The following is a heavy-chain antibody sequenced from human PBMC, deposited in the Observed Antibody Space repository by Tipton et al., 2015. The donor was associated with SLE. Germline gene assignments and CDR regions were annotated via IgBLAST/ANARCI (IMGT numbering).Heavy chain of an antibody. CDR3: ASQLAPYYYGMDV. CDR2: ISGGSDIT. D-gene: IGHD2-2*01. J-gene: IGHJ6*02. V-gene: IGHV3-23*01. CDR1: GFTFSSYS. Sequence: SLRLSCAASGFTFSSYSMTWVRQAPGKALEWVSIISGGSDITNYADSVKGRFTISRDNSKNTLYLQMNSLRAEDTAVYYCASQLAPYYYGMDVWGQGTTVTVSS.